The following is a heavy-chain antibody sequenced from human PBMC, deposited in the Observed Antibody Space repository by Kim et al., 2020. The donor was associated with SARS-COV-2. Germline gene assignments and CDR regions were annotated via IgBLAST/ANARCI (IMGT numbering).Heavy chain of an antibody. J-gene: IGHJ3*01. CDR2: VYHTGSA. D-gene: IGHD4-17*01. CDR1: GSSISGY. CDR3: ARLDYGDYDEAFDL. V-gene: IGHV4-59*08. Sequence: SETLSLTCAVSGSSISGYWSWIRQPPGKSLEWIAYVYHTGSATYNSSLKSRVTISMDTSRNYISLKLTSLTAADTAIYYCARLDYGDYDEAFDLWGPGTLVSVSS.